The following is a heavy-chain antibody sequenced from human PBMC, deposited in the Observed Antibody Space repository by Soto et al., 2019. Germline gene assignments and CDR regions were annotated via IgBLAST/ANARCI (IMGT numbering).Heavy chain of an antibody. CDR1: GGSISSYY. Sequence: SETLSLTCTVSGGSISSYYWSWIRQPPGKGLEWIGYLYNSGTTNYNPSLKSRVTISVDTSKNQFSLKLSSVTAADTAVYYCAGGRSFGGYYDLSNWFDPWGQGTLVTVSS. CDR3: AGGRSFGGYYDLSNWFDP. D-gene: IGHD3-3*01. CDR2: LYNSGTT. J-gene: IGHJ5*02. V-gene: IGHV4-59*01.